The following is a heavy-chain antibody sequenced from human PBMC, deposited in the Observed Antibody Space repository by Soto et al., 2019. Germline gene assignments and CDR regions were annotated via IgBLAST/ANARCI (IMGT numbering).Heavy chain of an antibody. CDR3: ARDSVEEMATITEGPFDY. D-gene: IGHD5-12*01. J-gene: IGHJ4*02. Sequence: ASVKVSCKASGYTFTSYAMHWVRQAPGQRLEWMGWINAGNGNTKYSQKFQGRVTITRDTSASTAYMELSSLRSEDTVVYYCARDSVEEMATITEGPFDYWGQGTLVTVSS. CDR2: INAGNGNT. CDR1: GYTFTSYA. V-gene: IGHV1-3*01.